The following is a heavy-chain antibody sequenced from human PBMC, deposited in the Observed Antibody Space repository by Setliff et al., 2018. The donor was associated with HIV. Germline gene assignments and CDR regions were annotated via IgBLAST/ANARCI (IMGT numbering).Heavy chain of an antibody. CDR1: GGSIGNYY. J-gene: IGHJ6*03. V-gene: IGHV4-34*01. CDR3: SRALPKHYHVYYYRDL. Sequence: SETLSLTCAVNGGSIGNYYWSWIRQSPGKGLESIGEVNHGGTANINPSLKGRVTMSVDTSKQHFSLNLTSVTAADTAVYYRSRALPKHYHVYYYRDLWSQGTAVTVSS. CDR2: VNHGGTA.